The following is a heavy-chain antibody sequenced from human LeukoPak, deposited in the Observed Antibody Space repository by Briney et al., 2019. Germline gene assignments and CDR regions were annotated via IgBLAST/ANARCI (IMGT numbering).Heavy chain of an antibody. CDR3: AREFLVGATYF. V-gene: IGHV4-39*07. CDR1: GGSISSSSYY. CDR2: IYYSGST. J-gene: IGHJ4*02. Sequence: SETLSLTCTVSGGSISSSSYYWGWIRQPPGKGLEWIGSIYYSGSTYYNPSLKSRVTISVDTSKNQFSLKLSSVTAADTAVYYCAREFLVGATYFWGQGTLVTVSS. D-gene: IGHD1-26*01.